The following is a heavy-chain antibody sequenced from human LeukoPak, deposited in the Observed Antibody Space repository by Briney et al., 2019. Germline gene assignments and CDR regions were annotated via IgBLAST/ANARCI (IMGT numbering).Heavy chain of an antibody. J-gene: IGHJ3*02. CDR3: ARLKARDAFDI. V-gene: IGHV4-59*08. CDR1: GGSIGSYS. CDR2: VYYSGST. Sequence: SETLSLTCTVSGGSIGSYSWNWIRQSPGTGLEWIGYVYYSGSTMYNPSLRSRVTISVDTSKNQFSLKLSSVTAADTAAYYCARLKARDAFDIWGQGTMVTVSS.